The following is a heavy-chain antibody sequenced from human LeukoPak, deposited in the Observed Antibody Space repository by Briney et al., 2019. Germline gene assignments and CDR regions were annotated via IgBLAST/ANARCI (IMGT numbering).Heavy chain of an antibody. CDR2: IYNDGRIT. CDR3: ARAVGDGFDI. Sequence: PGGSLRLSPTASVFTSYNYWMHGVRQTPRKGVVWVSRIYNDGRITSYPDSVKGRFTISRDNAKNTVYLQMNSLRAEDTAVYFCARAVGDGFDIWGQGAMVTVSS. V-gene: IGHV3-74*01. J-gene: IGHJ3*02. CDR1: VFTSYNYW.